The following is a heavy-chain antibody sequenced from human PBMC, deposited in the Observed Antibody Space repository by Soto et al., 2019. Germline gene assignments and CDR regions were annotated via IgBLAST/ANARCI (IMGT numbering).Heavy chain of an antibody. J-gene: IGHJ6*02. CDR1: GFPFSGYA. CDR3: ARDVLAATGHNGGGMDV. V-gene: IGHV3-30-3*01. Sequence: PGGSLRLSCAASGFPFSGYAVHWVRQAPGKGLEWVALISNDGNNKYYADSVRGRFTMSRDNSKNTLSLEMSSLRTDDTAVYYCARDVLAATGHNGGGMDVWGQGTTVTVSS. CDR2: ISNDGNNK. D-gene: IGHD3-9*01.